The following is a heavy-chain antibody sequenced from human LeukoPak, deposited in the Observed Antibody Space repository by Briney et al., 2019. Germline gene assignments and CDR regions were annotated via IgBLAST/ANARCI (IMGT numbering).Heavy chain of an antibody. J-gene: IGHJ4*02. CDR2: IIGNAADK. CDR1: GFTFSTYA. CDR3: VKDRVPDGRYSVDY. Sequence: PGGSLRLSCTASGFTFSTYAMNWVRQAPGKGLEWVSVIIGNAADKAYADSVKGRFTISRDNSKNTLYLQMNSLTVEDTAVYYCVKDRVPDGRYSVDYWGQRTLVTVSS. V-gene: IGHV3-23*01. D-gene: IGHD3-16*02.